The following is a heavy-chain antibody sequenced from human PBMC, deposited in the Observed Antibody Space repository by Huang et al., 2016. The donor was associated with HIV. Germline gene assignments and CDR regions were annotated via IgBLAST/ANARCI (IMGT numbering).Heavy chain of an antibody. V-gene: IGHV3-21*04. CDR3: ARVRTSWRGAMDV. CDR1: GFTFSTYS. D-gene: IGHD3-10*01. CDR2: ITGTSAYT. Sequence: EVQLMESGGGLVKPGGSLRVSCAASGFTFSTYSMNWVRQAPGRGLEGVSSITGTSAYTYYADSVKGRFTISRDNANNLLYLQMNSLRVEDTSVYYCARVRTSWRGAMDVWGQGTTVTVSS. J-gene: IGHJ6*02.